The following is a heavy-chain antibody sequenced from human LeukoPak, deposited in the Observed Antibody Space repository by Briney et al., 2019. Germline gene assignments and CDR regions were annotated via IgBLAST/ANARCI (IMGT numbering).Heavy chain of an antibody. J-gene: IGHJ3*02. D-gene: IGHD6-19*01. CDR1: GFTFSSYS. CDR3: ARDRDSSGWYTFHAFDI. V-gene: IGHV3-21*06. CDR2: ISSSSSYI. Sequence: PGGSLRPSCAASGFTFSSYSMNWVRQAPGKGLEWVSSISSSSSYIYYADSVKGRFTISRDNAKNSLYLQMNSLRAEDTAVYYCARDRDSSGWYTFHAFDIWGQGKMVTVSS.